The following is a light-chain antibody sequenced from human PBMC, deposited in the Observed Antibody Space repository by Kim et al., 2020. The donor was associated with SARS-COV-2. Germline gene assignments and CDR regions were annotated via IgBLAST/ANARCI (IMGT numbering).Light chain of an antibody. J-gene: IGKJ4*01. V-gene: IGKV1-39*01. Sequence: DIQMTQSPSSLSASVGDRVTITCRASQTISIYLHWYQHRAGEAPKFLIYAASYLQSGVPSRFSGSGSGRDFTLTISNLQPEDFGTYYCQQSYTTPVTFGGGTKVDIK. CDR3: QQSYTTPVT. CDR1: QTISIY. CDR2: AAS.